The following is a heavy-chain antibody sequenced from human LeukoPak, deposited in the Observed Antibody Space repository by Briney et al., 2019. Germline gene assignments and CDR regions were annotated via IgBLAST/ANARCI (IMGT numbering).Heavy chain of an antibody. CDR1: GGSFSGYY. CDR2: INHSGST. D-gene: IGHD3-16*01. V-gene: IGHV4-34*01. Sequence: PSETLSLTCAVYGGSFSGYYWSWIRQPPGKGLEWIGEINHSGSTNYNPSLKSRVTISVDTSKNQFSLKLSSVTAADTAVYYCARDSLLGGYWGQGTLVTVSS. J-gene: IGHJ4*02. CDR3: ARDSLLGGY.